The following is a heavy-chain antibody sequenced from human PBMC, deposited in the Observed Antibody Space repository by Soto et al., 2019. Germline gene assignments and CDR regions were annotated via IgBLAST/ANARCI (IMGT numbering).Heavy chain of an antibody. J-gene: IGHJ5*02. D-gene: IGHD4-17*01. CDR3: ARAPYGDYGVGEHWFDP. Sequence: GGSLRLSCAASGFTFDDYGMSWVRQAPGKGLEWVSGINWNGGSTGYADSVKGRFTISRDNAKNSLYLQMNSLRAEDTALYHCARAPYGDYGVGEHWFDPWGQGTLVTVSS. CDR1: GFTFDDYG. CDR2: INWNGGST. V-gene: IGHV3-20*01.